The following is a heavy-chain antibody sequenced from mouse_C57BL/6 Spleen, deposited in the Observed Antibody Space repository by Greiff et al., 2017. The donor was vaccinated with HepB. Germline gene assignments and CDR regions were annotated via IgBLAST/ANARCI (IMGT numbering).Heavy chain of an antibody. D-gene: IGHD2-3*01. CDR2: ISDGGSYT. Sequence: EVMLVESGGGLVKPGGSLKLSCAASGFTFSSYAMSWVRQTPEKRLEWVATISDGGSYTYYPDNVKGRFTISRDNAKNNLYLQMSHLKSEDTAMYYCARYDGYYGFDYWGQGTTLTVSS. CDR1: GFTFSSYA. CDR3: ARYDGYYGFDY. J-gene: IGHJ2*01. V-gene: IGHV5-4*03.